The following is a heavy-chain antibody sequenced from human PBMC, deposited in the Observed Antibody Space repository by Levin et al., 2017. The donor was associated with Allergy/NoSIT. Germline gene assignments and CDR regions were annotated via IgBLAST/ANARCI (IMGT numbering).Heavy chain of an antibody. J-gene: IGHJ4*02. CDR2: ISWNSDKL. D-gene: IGHD6-13*01. Sequence: SCAASGFTFDDYAMHWVRQAPGKGLEWVSTISWNSDKLGYADSVKGRFTISRDNAKNSVYLQMNSLRGEDTAFYYCAKDEAAAGSNALFSNWGQGARVTVSS. CDR3: AKDEAAAGSNALFSN. V-gene: IGHV3-9*01. CDR1: GFTFDDYA.